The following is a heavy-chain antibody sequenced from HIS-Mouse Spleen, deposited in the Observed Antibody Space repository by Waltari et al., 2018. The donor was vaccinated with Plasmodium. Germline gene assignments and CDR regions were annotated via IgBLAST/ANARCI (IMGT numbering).Heavy chain of an antibody. CDR3: ARLYYDFWSGYYPYGMDV. CDR2: ISYEGSNK. CDR1: GFTFGSHA. D-gene: IGHD3-3*01. V-gene: IGHV3-30*04. J-gene: IGHJ6*02. Sequence: QVQLVESGGGVVQPGRALRLSCAAAGFTFGSHAMPWFRQAPGKGLEWVAVISYEGSNKYYADSVKGRFTISRDNSKNTLYLQMNRLRAEDTAVYYCARLYYDFWSGYYPYGMDVWGQGTTVTVSS.